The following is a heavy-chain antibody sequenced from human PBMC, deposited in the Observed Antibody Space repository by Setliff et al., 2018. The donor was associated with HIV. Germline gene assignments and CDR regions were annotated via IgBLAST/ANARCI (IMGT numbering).Heavy chain of an antibody. CDR2: VYYTGST. D-gene: IGHD3-3*01. Sequence: PSETLSLTCTVSGGFIGTYYWSWIRQSPGKGLEWIGSVYYTGSTNYNPSLESRVTMSVDTSKNQFSLRLMSLTAADTAIYYCARGRVTLIGVAAGHHYMDVWGKGNTVTVSS. CDR1: GGFIGTYY. CDR3: ARGRVTLIGVAAGHHYMDV. V-gene: IGHV4-59*13. J-gene: IGHJ6*03.